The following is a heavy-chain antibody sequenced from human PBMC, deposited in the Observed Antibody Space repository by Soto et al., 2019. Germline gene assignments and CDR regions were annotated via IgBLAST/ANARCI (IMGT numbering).Heavy chain of an antibody. Sequence: SLRLSCATAGFPFGSFTRGWVRQAPGKGLEGVSSIGTTSTSIYYADSVRGRFTISRDNAKTSLYLQMNSLRAEDTAVYFCARVMCGDCSSYYYYSMDVWGQGTTVTVSS. V-gene: IGHV3-21*01. CDR1: GFPFGSFT. D-gene: IGHD2-21*02. J-gene: IGHJ6*03. CDR3: ARVMCGDCSSYYYYSMDV. CDR2: IGTTSTSI.